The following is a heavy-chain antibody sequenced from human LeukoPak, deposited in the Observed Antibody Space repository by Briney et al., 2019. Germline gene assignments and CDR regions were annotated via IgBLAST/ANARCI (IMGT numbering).Heavy chain of an antibody. Sequence: PSETLSLTCAVSGGSISSSNWWSWVRQPPGKGLAWIGEIFHTGSTNYNPSLKSRVTISVDKSKNQFSLKLSSVTAADTAVYYCARLRGYTSSARGYVEYWGQGTLVTVSS. D-gene: IGHD6-13*01. J-gene: IGHJ4*02. CDR2: IFHTGST. CDR3: ARLRGYTSSARGYVEY. CDR1: GGSISSSNW. V-gene: IGHV4-4*02.